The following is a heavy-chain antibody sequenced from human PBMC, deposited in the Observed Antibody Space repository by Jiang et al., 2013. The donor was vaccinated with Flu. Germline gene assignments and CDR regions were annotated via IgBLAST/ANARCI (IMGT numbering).Heavy chain of an antibody. CDR2: ISYDGSNK. V-gene: IGHV3-30*01. Sequence: QLLESGGGVVQPGRSLRLSCAASGFTFSSYAMYWVRQAPGKGLEWVAVISYDGSNKYYADSVKGRFTISRDNSKNTLYLQMNSLRAEDTAVYYCARGHYYGMDVWGKGTTVTVSS. J-gene: IGHJ6*04. CDR3: ARGHYYGMDV. CDR1: GFTFSSYA.